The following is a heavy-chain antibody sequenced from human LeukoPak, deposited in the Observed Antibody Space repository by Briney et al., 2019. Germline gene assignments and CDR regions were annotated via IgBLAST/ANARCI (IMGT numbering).Heavy chain of an antibody. V-gene: IGHV4-39*01. CDR3: ASTPDYGDYVEFDY. J-gene: IGHJ4*02. D-gene: IGHD4-17*01. Sequence: PSETLSLTCTVSGGSISSSSYYWGWIRQPPGKGLEWIGSIYLSGSTYYNPSLKSRVTISVDTSKNQFSLKLSSVTAADTAVYYCASTPDYGDYVEFDYWGQGTLVTVSS. CDR1: GGSISSSSYY. CDR2: IYLSGST.